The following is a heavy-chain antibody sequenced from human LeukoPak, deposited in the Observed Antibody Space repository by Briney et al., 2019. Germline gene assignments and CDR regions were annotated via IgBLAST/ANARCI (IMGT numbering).Heavy chain of an antibody. Sequence: PGGSLRLSCAASGFTFSGSAMHWVRQASGKGLEWVGRIRSKAYNYATAYAASVKGRFTISRDDSKNTACLQMNSLKTEDTAVYYCTSIVTDTGGNFGFDYWGQGTLVTVSS. J-gene: IGHJ4*02. D-gene: IGHD4-23*01. CDR2: IRSKAYNYAT. CDR3: TSIVTDTGGNFGFDY. CDR1: GFTFSGSA. V-gene: IGHV3-73*01.